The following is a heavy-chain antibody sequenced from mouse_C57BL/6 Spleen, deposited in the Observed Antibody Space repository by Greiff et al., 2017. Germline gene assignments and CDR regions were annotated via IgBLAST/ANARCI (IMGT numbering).Heavy chain of an antibody. J-gene: IGHJ1*03. CDR1: GYTFTSYW. D-gene: IGHD1-1*01. CDR2: IEPSDSET. Sequence: QVQLQQPGAELVRPGSSVKLSCKASGYTFTSYWMHWVKQRPIKGLEWIGNIEPSDSETHYNQKFKDKATLNVDKSSSTAYMQLSSLTSEDSAVYYCARRGYGSSHWYFDVWGTGTTFTVSS. V-gene: IGHV1-52*01. CDR3: ARRGYGSSHWYFDV.